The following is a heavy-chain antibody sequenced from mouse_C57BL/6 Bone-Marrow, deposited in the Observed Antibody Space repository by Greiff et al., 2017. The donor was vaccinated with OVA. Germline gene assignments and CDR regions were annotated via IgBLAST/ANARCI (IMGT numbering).Heavy chain of an antibody. CDR1: GFTFSDYG. D-gene: IGHD1-2*01. CDR3: ARRMAKGYFDV. CDR2: ISSGSSTI. Sequence: EVHLVESGGGLVKPGGSLKLSCAASGFTFSDYGMHWVRQAPEKGLEWVAYISSGSSTIYYADTVKGRFTISRDNAKNTLFLQMTSLRSEDTAMYYCARRMAKGYFDVWGTGTTVTVSS. V-gene: IGHV5-17*01. J-gene: IGHJ1*03.